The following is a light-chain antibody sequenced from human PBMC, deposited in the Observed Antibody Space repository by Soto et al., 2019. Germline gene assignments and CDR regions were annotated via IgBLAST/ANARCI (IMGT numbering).Light chain of an antibody. CDR2: DVR. CDR1: SSDVGGYNY. J-gene: IGLJ1*01. CDR3: SSYTTISTYV. Sequence: QSVLTQPASVSGSPGQSITISCTGTSSDVGGYNYVSWYQKHPGKAPKLMIYDVRNRPSGVSNRFSGSKSVNTASLTISGLQAEDEADYYCSSYTTISTYVFGTGTKVTVL. V-gene: IGLV2-14*01.